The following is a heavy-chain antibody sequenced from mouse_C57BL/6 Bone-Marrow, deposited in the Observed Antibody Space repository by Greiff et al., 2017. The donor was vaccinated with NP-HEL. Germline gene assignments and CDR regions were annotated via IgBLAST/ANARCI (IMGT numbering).Heavy chain of an antibody. V-gene: IGHV1-76*01. D-gene: IGHD2-4*01. Sequence: QVHVKQSGAELVRPGASVKLSCKASGYTFTDYYINWVKQRPGQGLEWIARIYPGSGNTYYNEKFKGKATLTAEKSSSTAYMQLSSLTSEDSAVYFCARSPIYYDYDGYYYAMDYWGQGTSVTVSS. CDR2: IYPGSGNT. CDR1: GYTFTDYY. J-gene: IGHJ4*01. CDR3: ARSPIYYDYDGYYYAMDY.